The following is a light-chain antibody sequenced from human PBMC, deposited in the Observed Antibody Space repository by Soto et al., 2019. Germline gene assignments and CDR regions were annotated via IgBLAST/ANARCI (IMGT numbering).Light chain of an antibody. J-gene: IGKJ1*01. Sequence: EIVLTQSPATLSLSPGQRATLFCRASQNVNNYLAWYQQKPGQAPRLLIYDASNRDTGIPARFSGSGSGTEFTLTISSLQSEDFAVYYCQQYNNWWTFGQGTKVDIK. V-gene: IGKV3-11*01. CDR3: QQYNNWWT. CDR1: QNVNNY. CDR2: DAS.